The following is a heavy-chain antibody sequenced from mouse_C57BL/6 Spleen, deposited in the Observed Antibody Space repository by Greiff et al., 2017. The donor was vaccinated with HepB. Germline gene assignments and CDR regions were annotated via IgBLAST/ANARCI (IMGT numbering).Heavy chain of an antibody. CDR3: ASYGGTSFAY. Sequence: QVHVKQPGAELVRPGSSVKLSCKASGYTFTSYWMHWVKQRPIQGLEWIGNIDPSDSETHYNQKFKDKDTLTVDKSSSTAYMQLSSLTSEDSAVYYCASYGGTSFAYWGQGTLVTVSA. V-gene: IGHV1-52*01. D-gene: IGHD1-2*01. J-gene: IGHJ3*01. CDR1: GYTFTSYW. CDR2: IDPSDSET.